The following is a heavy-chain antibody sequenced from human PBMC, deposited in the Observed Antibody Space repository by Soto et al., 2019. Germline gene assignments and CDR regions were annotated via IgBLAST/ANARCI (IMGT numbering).Heavy chain of an antibody. Sequence: SETLSLTYTVSGGSISSGDYYWSWIRQAPGKGLEWIGYIYNSGGSYYNPSLKGRLTISIDTSKNQFSLTLNSVTAADTAIYYCVGTGTTDDYWGRGTLVTVSS. V-gene: IGHV4-30-4*01. J-gene: IGHJ4*02. CDR1: GGSISSGDYY. CDR3: VGTGTTDDY. D-gene: IGHD4-17*01. CDR2: IYNSGGS.